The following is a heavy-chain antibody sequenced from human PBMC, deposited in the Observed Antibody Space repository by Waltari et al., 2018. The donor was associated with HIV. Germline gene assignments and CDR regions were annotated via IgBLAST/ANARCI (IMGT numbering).Heavy chain of an antibody. CDR2: IWYDGSNK. Sequence: QVQLVESGGGVVQPGRSLRLSCVASGFTFSGFGMHWVRQTPGKGLEWMAVIWYDGSNKLYSDSVKGRFTVSRDNSKNTLYLQMNNLRVEDTAIYYCARENGSSSGHYYGMDVWGQGTTVTISS. CDR3: ARENGSSSGHYYGMDV. J-gene: IGHJ6*02. CDR1: GFTFSGFG. V-gene: IGHV3-33*01. D-gene: IGHD2-2*01.